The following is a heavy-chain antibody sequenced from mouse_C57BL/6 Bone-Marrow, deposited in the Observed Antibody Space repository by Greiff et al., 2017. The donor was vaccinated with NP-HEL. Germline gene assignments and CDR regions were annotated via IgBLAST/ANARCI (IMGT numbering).Heavy chain of an antibody. J-gene: IGHJ2*01. CDR1: GYTFTSYL. Sequence: QVQLQQPGAELVKPGASVKLSCKASGYTFTSYLMHWVKQRPGRGLEGIGRIDHNSGGTKYNEKVKSKATLTVDKPSSTAYMQLNSLTSEDSAVFYCARYYYGSSSFDYWCQGTTLTVSS. CDR3: ARYYYGSSSFDY. V-gene: IGHV1-72*01. D-gene: IGHD1-1*01. CDR2: IDHNSGGT.